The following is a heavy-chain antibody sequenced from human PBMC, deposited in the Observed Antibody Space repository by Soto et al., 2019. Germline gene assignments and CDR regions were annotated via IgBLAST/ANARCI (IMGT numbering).Heavy chain of an antibody. V-gene: IGHV3-48*02. CDR3: ARDLVSSGYCSSTSCNYYYYGMDV. Sequence: EVQLVESGGGLVQPGGSLRLSCAASGFTFSSYSMNWVRQAPGKGLEWVSYISSSSSTIYYADSVKGRFTISRDNAKNSLYLQMNSLRDEDTAVYYCARDLVSSGYCSSTSCNYYYYGMDVWGQGTTVTVFS. CDR2: ISSSSSTI. D-gene: IGHD2-2*03. J-gene: IGHJ6*02. CDR1: GFTFSSYS.